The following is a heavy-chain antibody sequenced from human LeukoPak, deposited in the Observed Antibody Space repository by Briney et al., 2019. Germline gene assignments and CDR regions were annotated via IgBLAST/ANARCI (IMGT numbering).Heavy chain of an antibody. CDR2: IYTSGST. Sequence: SSETLSLTCTVSGGSISSGSYYWSWIRQPAGKGLEWIGRIYTSGSTNYNPSLKSRVTMSVDTSKNQFSLKLSSVTAADTAVYYCATLSYSSSSKYYYYMDVWGKGTTVTVSS. D-gene: IGHD6-6*01. CDR3: ATLSYSSSSKYYYYMDV. V-gene: IGHV4-61*02. CDR1: GGSISSGSYY. J-gene: IGHJ6*03.